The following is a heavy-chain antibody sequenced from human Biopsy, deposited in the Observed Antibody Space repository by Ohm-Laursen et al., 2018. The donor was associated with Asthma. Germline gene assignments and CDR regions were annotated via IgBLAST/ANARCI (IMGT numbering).Heavy chain of an antibody. D-gene: IGHD4-17*01. CDR3: ASDFPKDYVRYNFQF. CDR2: HDHEEGGT. CDR1: GYSLTDLS. Sequence: GASVKASCKISGYSLTDLSMHWVRQAPGQGLEWMGGHDHEEGGTVNARRFQGRVTMTEDTSTDTAYMELGSLSSDDTAVYYCASDFPKDYVRYNFQFWGQGTLVTVSS. J-gene: IGHJ4*02. V-gene: IGHV1-24*01.